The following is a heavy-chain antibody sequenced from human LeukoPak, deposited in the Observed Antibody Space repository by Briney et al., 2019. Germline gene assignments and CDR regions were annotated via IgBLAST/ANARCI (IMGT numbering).Heavy chain of an antibody. Sequence: PSETLSLTCAVYGGSLSHYYWSWIRQPPGKGLEWIGEITHSGSTNYNPSLKSRVTVSVDTSKTQISLKLTSVTAADTAVYYCARVIRFNQLGELWFDHWGQGTLVTVSS. CDR1: GGSLSHYY. D-gene: IGHD3-16*01. V-gene: IGHV4-34*01. J-gene: IGHJ5*02. CDR3: ARVIRFNQLGELWFDH. CDR2: ITHSGST.